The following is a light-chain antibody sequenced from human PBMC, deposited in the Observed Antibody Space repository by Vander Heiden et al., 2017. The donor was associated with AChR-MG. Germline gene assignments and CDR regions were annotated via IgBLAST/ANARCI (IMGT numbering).Light chain of an antibody. CDR3: ASWDGSLTGV. V-gene: IGLV1-44*01. CDR1: ISNIGSHT. J-gene: IGLJ3*02. CDR2: TNN. Sequence: QSVLTQPPSASGTPGQRVTISCSGSISNIGSHTVSWYQQLPGTAPKLLIYTNNQRPSGVPDRFSGFKSGTSASLAISGLQSEDEAHYYCASWDGSLTGVCGGGTKLTVL.